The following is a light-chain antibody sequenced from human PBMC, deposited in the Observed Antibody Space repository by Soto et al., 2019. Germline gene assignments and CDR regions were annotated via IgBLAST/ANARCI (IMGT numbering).Light chain of an antibody. CDR2: AAS. V-gene: IGKV1-39*01. Sequence: DIQLTQSPSFLSASVGEIVHIPCRASQGISSYLAWYQQKPGKAPKLLIYAASSLQSGVPSRFSGSGSGTDFTLTISSLQPEDFATYYCQQSYSTLGTFGQGTKVDIK. J-gene: IGKJ1*01. CDR1: QGISSY. CDR3: QQSYSTLGT.